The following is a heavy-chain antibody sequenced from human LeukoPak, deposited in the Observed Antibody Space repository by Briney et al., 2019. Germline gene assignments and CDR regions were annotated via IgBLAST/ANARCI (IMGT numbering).Heavy chain of an antibody. V-gene: IGHV1-69*05. Sequence: GASVKVPCKASGGTFSYYAVSWVRQAPGQGLEWMGGITSIVRTTNYAQRFQGRVTITMDESTNTAYMELSSRRSEDTAVYYCAREIWSSTSPDRDWFDPWGQGTLVTVSS. J-gene: IGHJ5*02. CDR3: AREIWSSTSPDRDWFDP. CDR1: GGTFSYYA. D-gene: IGHD2-2*01. CDR2: ITSIVRTT.